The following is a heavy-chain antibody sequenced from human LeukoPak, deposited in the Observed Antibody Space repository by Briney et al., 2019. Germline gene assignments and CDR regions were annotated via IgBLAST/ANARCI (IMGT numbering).Heavy chain of an antibody. CDR3: ARDRSLYDSGGYDDAFDI. CDR1: GFTFSSYS. CDR2: ISSSSSYI. Sequence: KAGGSLRLSCAASGFTFSSYSMNWVRQAPGKGLEWISSISSSSSYIYYADSVKGRFTISRDNAKNSLYLQMNSLRAEDTAVYYCARDRSLYDSGGYDDAFDIWGQGTMVTVSS. J-gene: IGHJ3*02. D-gene: IGHD3-22*01. V-gene: IGHV3-21*01.